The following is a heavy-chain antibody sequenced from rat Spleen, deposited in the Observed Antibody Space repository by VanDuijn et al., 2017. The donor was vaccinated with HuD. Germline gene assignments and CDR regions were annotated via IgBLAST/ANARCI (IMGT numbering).Heavy chain of an antibody. Sequence: QVQLKESGPGLVQPSQTLSLTCTVSGFSLTNNGLSWVRQPPGKGLEWIAAISSGGTTYYNSVLKSRLSISRDTSTRQVFLKMNSLQTEDTAIYFCTRERVPGFAFYFDYWGQGVMVTVSS. V-gene: IGHV2S12*01. CDR1: GFSLTNNG. J-gene: IGHJ2*01. CDR2: ISSGGTT. CDR3: TRERVPGFAFYFDY. D-gene: IGHD1-4*01.